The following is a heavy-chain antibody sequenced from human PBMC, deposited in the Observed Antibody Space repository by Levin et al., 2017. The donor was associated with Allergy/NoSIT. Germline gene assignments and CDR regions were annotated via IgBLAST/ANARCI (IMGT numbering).Heavy chain of an antibody. CDR2: INHSGST. CDR1: GGSFSGYY. Sequence: SQTLSLTCAVYGGSFSGYYWSWIRQPPGKGLEWIGEINHSGSTNYNPSLKSRVTISVDTSKNQFSLKLSSVTAADTAVYYCASIAVAGNPDYYFDYWGQGTLVTVSS. V-gene: IGHV4-34*01. D-gene: IGHD6-19*01. CDR3: ASIAVAGNPDYYFDY. J-gene: IGHJ4*02.